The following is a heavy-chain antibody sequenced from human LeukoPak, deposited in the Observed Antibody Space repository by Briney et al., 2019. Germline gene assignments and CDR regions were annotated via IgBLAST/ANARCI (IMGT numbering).Heavy chain of an antibody. CDR2: IYYSGKT. CDR1: GGSLSSYY. CDR3: ARHGGYSGNPMPFDS. J-gene: IGHJ4*02. D-gene: IGHD4-23*01. Sequence: SETLSLTCTVSGGSLSSYYWSWIRQPPGKGLEWIAYIYYSGKTNYNPSLKSRVTISVGTSKNQFSLKLSSVTAADTALYYCARHGGYSGNPMPFDSWGQGTLVTVSS. V-gene: IGHV4-59*08.